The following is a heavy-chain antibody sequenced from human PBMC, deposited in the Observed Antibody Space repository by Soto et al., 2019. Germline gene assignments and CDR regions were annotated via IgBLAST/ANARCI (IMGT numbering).Heavy chain of an antibody. CDR2: IDAYNGKT. V-gene: IGHV1-18*01. CDR3: ARASTSGWSRY. J-gene: IGHJ4*02. D-gene: IGHD6-19*01. Sequence: QVQLVQSGAEVKKAGASVKVSCKASGYTFTNYGISWVRQAPGQGLEWMGWIDAYNGKTNYAQKPQGRVTMTTDTSTSTAYMELRSLRSDDTAMYYCARASTSGWSRYWGQGTLVTVSS. CDR1: GYTFTNYG.